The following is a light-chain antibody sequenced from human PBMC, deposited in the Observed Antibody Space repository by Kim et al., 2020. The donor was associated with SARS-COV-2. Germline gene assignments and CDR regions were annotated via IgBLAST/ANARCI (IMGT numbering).Light chain of an antibody. Sequence: RVTMSCTGSSSNIGTGYDVHWYQQLPGTAPNLFIYHNTNRPSGVPDRFSGSKSGTSASLAITGLQAEDEADYYCQSYDNNMSGWIFGGGTQLTVL. CDR1: SSNIGTGYD. J-gene: IGLJ2*01. CDR3: QSYDNNMSGWI. CDR2: HNT. V-gene: IGLV1-40*01.